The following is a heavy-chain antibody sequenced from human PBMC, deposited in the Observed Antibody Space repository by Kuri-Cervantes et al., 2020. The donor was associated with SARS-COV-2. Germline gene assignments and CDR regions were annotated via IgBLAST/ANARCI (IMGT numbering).Heavy chain of an antibody. Sequence: SETLSLTFTVSGGSISSSSYNWGWIRQPPGKGLEWIGSIYYSGSTYYNPSLKNRVTISVDTSKNQFSMKLSSVTAAGTAVYYCATHVNDSWIGYYYYYYMDVWGKGTTVTVSS. V-gene: IGHV4-39*01. J-gene: IGHJ6*03. CDR2: IYYSGST. CDR3: ATHVNDSWIGYYYYYYMDV. D-gene: IGHD3-3*01. CDR1: GGSISSSSYN.